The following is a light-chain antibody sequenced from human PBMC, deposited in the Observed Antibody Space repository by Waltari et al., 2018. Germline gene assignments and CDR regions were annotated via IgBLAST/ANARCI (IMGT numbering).Light chain of an antibody. V-gene: IGKV3-20*01. Sequence: IVVTQSPGTLSLSPGERATLSCRASLSISSNYLAWYQHKPGQAPRLRIYAASTRATGIPARFSGSGSGTDFTLTISRLEPEDFAVYYCQAIFAFGPGTKVDIK. J-gene: IGKJ3*01. CDR3: QAIFA. CDR2: AAS. CDR1: LSISSNY.